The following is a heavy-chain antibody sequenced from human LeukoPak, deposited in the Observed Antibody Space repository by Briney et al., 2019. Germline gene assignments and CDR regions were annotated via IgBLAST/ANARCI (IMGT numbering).Heavy chain of an antibody. D-gene: IGHD3-10*01. J-gene: IGHJ4*02. CDR1: GYTFTGYC. CDR3: AREAMHYYGSGSRENDY. V-gene: IGHV1-2*02. CDR2: INPNSGGT. Sequence: ASVKVSCKASGYTFTGYCMHWVRQAPGQGLEWMGWINPNSGGTNYAQKFQGRVTMTRDTSISTAYMELSRLRSDDTAVYYCAREAMHYYGSGSRENDYWGQGTLVTVSS.